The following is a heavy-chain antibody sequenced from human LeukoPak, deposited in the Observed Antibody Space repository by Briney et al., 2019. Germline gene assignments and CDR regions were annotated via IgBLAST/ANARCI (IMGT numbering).Heavy chain of an antibody. V-gene: IGHV3-30*02. CDR3: AKDRGSIAFGFDF. CDR2: IRYDGSNK. J-gene: IGHJ4*02. D-gene: IGHD3-10*01. Sequence: GGSLRLSCAASGFTFSSYGVHWVRQAPGKGLEWVAFIRYDGSNKYYADSVKGRFTISRDNSKNTLYLQMNSLRAEDTAVYYCAKDRGSIAFGFDFWGQGTLVTVSS. CDR1: GFTFSSYG.